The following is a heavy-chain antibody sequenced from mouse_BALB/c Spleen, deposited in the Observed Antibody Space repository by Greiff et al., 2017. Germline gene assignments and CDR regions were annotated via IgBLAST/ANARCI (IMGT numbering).Heavy chain of an antibody. CDR3: ANYYGSSPMDY. CDR1: GYTFTSYW. CDR2: IDPSDSYT. J-gene: IGHJ4*01. Sequence: QVQLQQPGAELVKPGASVKLSCKASGYTFTSYWMHWVKQRPGQGLEWIGEIDPSDSYTNYNQKFKGKATLTVDKSSSTAYMQLSSLTSEDSAVYYCANYYGSSPMDYWGQGTSVTVSS. D-gene: IGHD1-1*01. V-gene: IGHV1-69*02.